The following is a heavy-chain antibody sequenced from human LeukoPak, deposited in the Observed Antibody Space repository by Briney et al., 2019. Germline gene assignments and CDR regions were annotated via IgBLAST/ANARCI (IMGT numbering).Heavy chain of an antibody. CDR2: TGTAGDT. CDR1: GFTFSTYD. V-gene: IGHV3-13*01. J-gene: IGHJ4*02. CDR3: ARQNRNGFDY. D-gene: IGHD2-8*01. Sequence: QTGGSLRLSCAASGFTFSTYDFHWVRQTTGKGLEWVSATGTAGDTWYSGSVKGRFTISRENAKSSMYLQMNSLRVGDTAVYYCARQNRNGFDYWGQGTLVTVSS.